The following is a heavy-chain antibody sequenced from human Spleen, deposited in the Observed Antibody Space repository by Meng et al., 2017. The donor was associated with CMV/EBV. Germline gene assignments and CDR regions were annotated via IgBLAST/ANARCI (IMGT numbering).Heavy chain of an antibody. V-gene: IGHV4-39*07. D-gene: IGHD3-16*01. J-gene: IGHJ4*02. Sequence: SETLSLTCTVSDDSITSSLFYWGWVRQPPGKGLEWIGSIYSGGNTYYNPSLKRRVTISVEASKNQFSLNQSSVTAADTATYYCPRVAVTYYDQGPDFFDYWGLGTLVTVSS. CDR2: IYSGGNT. CDR1: DDSITSSLFY. CDR3: PRVAVTYYDQGPDFFDY.